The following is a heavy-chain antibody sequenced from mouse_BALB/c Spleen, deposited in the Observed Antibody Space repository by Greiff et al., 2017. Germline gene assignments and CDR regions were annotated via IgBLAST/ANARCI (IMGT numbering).Heavy chain of an antibody. Sequence: EVQLVESGAELVKPGASVKLSCTASGFNIKDTYMHWVKQRPEQGLEWIGRIDPANGNTKYDPKFQGKATITADTSSNTAYLQLSSLTSEDTAVYYCARSWGGDWGQGTLVTVSA. CDR1: GFNIKDTY. V-gene: IGHV14-3*02. CDR2: IDPANGNT. J-gene: IGHJ3*01. CDR3: ARSWGGD.